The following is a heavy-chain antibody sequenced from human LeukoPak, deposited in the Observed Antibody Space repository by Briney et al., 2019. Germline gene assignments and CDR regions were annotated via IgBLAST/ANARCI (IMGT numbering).Heavy chain of an antibody. CDR2: IYTSGST. Sequence: SETLSLTCTVSGGSISSSSYYWSWIRQPAGKGLEWIGRIYTSGSTNYNPSLKSRVTISVDTSKNQFSLKLSSVTAADTAVYYCAREDYGDYGFDYWGQGTLVTVSS. CDR3: AREDYGDYGFDY. CDR1: GGSISSSSYY. V-gene: IGHV4-61*02. J-gene: IGHJ4*02. D-gene: IGHD4-17*01.